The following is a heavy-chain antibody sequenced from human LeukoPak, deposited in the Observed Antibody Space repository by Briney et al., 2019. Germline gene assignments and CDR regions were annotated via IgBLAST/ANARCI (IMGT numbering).Heavy chain of an antibody. Sequence: ASVKVSCKASGYTFTGYYMHWVRQAPGQGLEWMGWINPNSGGTNYAQKFQGRVTMTRDTSISTAYMELSSLRSEDTAVYYCARAYYYDSSGYYPPYYYGMDVWGQGTTVTVSS. V-gene: IGHV1-2*02. CDR2: INPNSGGT. CDR1: GYTFTGYY. D-gene: IGHD3-22*01. J-gene: IGHJ6*02. CDR3: ARAYYYDSSGYYPPYYYGMDV.